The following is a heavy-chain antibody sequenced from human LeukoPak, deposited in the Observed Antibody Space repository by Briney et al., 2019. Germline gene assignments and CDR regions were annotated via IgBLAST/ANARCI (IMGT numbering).Heavy chain of an antibody. D-gene: IGHD6-13*01. Sequence: ASVKVSCKASGYTFTSYGISWVRQAPGQGLEWMGWISAYNGNTNYAQKLQGRVTMTTDTSMSTAYMELRSLRSDDTAVYYCARDDDSSSWYYYYGMDVWGQGTTVTVSS. V-gene: IGHV1-18*01. CDR3: ARDDDSSSWYYYYGMDV. CDR2: ISAYNGNT. J-gene: IGHJ6*02. CDR1: GYTFTSYG.